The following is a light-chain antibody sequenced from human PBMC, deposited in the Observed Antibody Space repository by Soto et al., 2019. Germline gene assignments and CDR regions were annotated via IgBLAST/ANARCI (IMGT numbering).Light chain of an antibody. CDR2: DVS. CDR3: SSYTSSSTSVV. CDR1: SSDVGGYNY. J-gene: IGLJ2*01. V-gene: IGLV2-14*03. Sequence: QSALTQPASVSGSPGQSITISCTGTSSDVGGYNYVSWYQHHPGKAPKLMIYDVSNRPSEVSNRFSGSKSGNTASLTISGLQAEDEADYYCSSYTSSSTSVVFGGGTKLTVL.